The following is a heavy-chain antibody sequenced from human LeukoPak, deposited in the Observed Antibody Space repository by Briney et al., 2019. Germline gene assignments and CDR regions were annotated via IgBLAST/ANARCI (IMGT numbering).Heavy chain of an antibody. CDR2: MNPNTGNT. CDR1: GYTFTNYD. D-gene: IGHD6-19*01. CDR3: ALYSSGWYNFDY. Sequence: ASVKVSCKTSGYTFTNYDINWVRQASGQGLEWMGWMNPNTGNTGYAQKFQGRVTMTRNTSISTAYMELSSLRSEDTAVYYCALYSSGWYNFDYWGQGTLVTVSS. V-gene: IGHV1-8*01. J-gene: IGHJ4*02.